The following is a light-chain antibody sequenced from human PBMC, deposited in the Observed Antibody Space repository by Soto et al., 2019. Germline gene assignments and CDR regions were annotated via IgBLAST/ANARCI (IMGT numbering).Light chain of an antibody. CDR1: QGISSW. CDR2: AAS. J-gene: IGKJ4*01. Sequence: DIHMTQSPTSFSASERARVTITCRASQGISSWLAWYQQKPGKAPKLLIYAASSLQSGVPSRFSGSGSGTDFTLTISSLQPEDFAIYYCQQDNSCSLTFGRGTKVDIK. CDR3: QQDNSCSLT. V-gene: IGKV1-12*01.